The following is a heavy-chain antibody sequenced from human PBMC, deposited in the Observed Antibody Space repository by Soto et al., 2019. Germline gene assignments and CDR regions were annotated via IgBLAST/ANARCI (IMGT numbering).Heavy chain of an antibody. CDR1: GGTFSSYA. CDR2: VSIGGST. V-gene: IGHV3-23*01. Sequence: SCKASGGTFSSYAIGWVRQGPGKGLEWVAVVSIGGSTHYADSVRGRFTISRDNSKNTLSLQMNSLTAEDTAVYFCAKRRGAGGHFDYWGQGALVTVSS. J-gene: IGHJ4*02. CDR3: AKRRGAGGHFDY. D-gene: IGHD2-15*01.